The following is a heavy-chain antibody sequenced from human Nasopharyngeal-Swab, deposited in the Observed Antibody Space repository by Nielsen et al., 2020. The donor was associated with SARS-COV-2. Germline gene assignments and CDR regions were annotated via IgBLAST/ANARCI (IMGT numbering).Heavy chain of an antibody. Sequence: SETLSLTCTVSGGSISSYYWSWIRQPPGKGLEWIGCVDSSGSTNYKPSLKSRVTISVDTSKNQFSLNLSSVTAADTAVYYCGRGACSITTCYENVDVWGQGTTVTVPS. CDR1: GGSISSYY. CDR2: VDSSGST. CDR3: GRGACSITTCYENVDV. V-gene: IGHV4-59*13. D-gene: IGHD2-2*01. J-gene: IGHJ6*02.